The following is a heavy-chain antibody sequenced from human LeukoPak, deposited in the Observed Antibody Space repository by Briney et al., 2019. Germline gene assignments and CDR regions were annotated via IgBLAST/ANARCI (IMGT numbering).Heavy chain of an antibody. CDR2: IYISGST. J-gene: IGHJ4*02. Sequence: PETLSLTCTVSGGSISSYYWSWIRQPAGKGLEWIGRIYISGSTNYNPSLKSRVTMSVDTSKNQFSLKLSSVTAADTAVYYCARDRGTWNDDGFDYWGQGTLVTVSS. V-gene: IGHV4-4*07. CDR1: GGSISSYY. D-gene: IGHD1-1*01. CDR3: ARDRGTWNDDGFDY.